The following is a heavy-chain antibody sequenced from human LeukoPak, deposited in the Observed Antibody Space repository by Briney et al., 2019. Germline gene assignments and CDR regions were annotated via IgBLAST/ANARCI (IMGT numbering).Heavy chain of an antibody. CDR2: INHSGST. J-gene: IGHJ4*02. V-gene: IGHV4-34*01. CDR3: ARGLGYYDD. Sequence: SETLSLTCAVYGGSFSGYYWSWIRQPPGKGLEWIGEINHSGSTNYNPSLKSRVTISVDTSKNQFSLNLSSVTAADTAVYYCARGLGYYDDWGQGTLVTVSS. CDR1: GGSFSGYY.